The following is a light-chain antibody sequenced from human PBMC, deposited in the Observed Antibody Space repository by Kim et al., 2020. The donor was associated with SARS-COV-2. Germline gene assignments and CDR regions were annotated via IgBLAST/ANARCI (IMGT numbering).Light chain of an antibody. V-gene: IGLV3-1*01. Sequence: VSPGQTASITGSGDKLGDKYACWYQQKPGQSPVLVIYQDSKRASGIPERFSGSNSGTTATLTISGTQAMDEADYYCQAWDSSTVVFGGGTQLTVL. CDR3: QAWDSSTVV. CDR1: KLGDKY. CDR2: QDS. J-gene: IGLJ2*01.